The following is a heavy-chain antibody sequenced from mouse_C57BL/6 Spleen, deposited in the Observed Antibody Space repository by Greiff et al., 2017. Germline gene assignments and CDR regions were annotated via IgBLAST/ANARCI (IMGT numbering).Heavy chain of an antibody. CDR2: INPYNGDT. D-gene: IGHD4-1*01. Sequence: VQLQQSGPELVKPGDSVKISCKASGYSFTGYFMNWVMQSHGKSLEWIGRINPYNGDTFYNQKFKGKATLTVDKSSSTAHMELRSLTSEDSAVYYCARWEEAAGFAYWGQGTLVTVSA. CDR1: GYSFTGYF. V-gene: IGHV1-20*01. CDR3: ARWEEAAGFAY. J-gene: IGHJ3*01.